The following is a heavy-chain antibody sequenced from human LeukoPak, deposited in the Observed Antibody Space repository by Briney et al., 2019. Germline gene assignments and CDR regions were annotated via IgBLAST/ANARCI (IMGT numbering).Heavy chain of an antibody. Sequence: GGSLRLSCAASGFTFSSYSMNWVRQAPGKGLEWVSSISSSSSYIYYADSVKARFTISRDNAKNSLYLQMNSLRAEDTAVYYCASYARDGTAMVPDYWGQGTLVTVSS. CDR3: ASYARDGTAMVPDY. V-gene: IGHV3-21*01. J-gene: IGHJ4*02. CDR1: GFTFSSYS. CDR2: ISSSSSYI. D-gene: IGHD5-18*01.